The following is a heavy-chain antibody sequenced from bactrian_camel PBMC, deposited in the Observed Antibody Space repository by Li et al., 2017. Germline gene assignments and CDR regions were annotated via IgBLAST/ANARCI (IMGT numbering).Heavy chain of an antibody. V-gene: IGHV3S28*01. CDR2: INAGGSST. CDR3: AAGPNYYGMGYARVIAFNY. J-gene: IGHJ4*01. Sequence: QVQLVESGGDLVQPEGSLRLSCAVSGFTFSTYYMGWVRQAPGKGLEWVSSINAGGSSTYYGDSRKGRFTISRDNAKNTLSLHMNNLKPEDTAMYYRAAGPNYYGMGYARVIAFNYWGRGTQVTV. CDR1: GFTFSTYY. D-gene: IGHD5*01.